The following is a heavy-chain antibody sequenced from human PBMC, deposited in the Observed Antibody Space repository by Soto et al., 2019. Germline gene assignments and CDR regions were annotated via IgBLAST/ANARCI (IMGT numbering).Heavy chain of an antibody. CDR2: ISAYKGNT. Sequence: QVQLVQSGAEVKKPGASVKVSCKASGYTFTNYGISWVRQAPGQGPEWMGGISAYKGNTNYAQKLQNRVTMTTDTSTSTAYLELRSLRSDDTAVYYCAKDQILWESDYDYCGMDVWGQGTTVTVSS. V-gene: IGHV1-18*01. D-gene: IGHD1-26*01. J-gene: IGHJ6*02. CDR3: AKDQILWESDYDYCGMDV. CDR1: GYTFTNYG.